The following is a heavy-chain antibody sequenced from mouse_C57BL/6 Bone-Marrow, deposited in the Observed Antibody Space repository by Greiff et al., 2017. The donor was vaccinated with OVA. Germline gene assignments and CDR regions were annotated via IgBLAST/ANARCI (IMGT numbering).Heavy chain of an antibody. J-gene: IGHJ1*03. D-gene: IGHD2-3*01. Sequence: EVQRVESGGGLVQPGGSLKLSCAASGFTFSDYYMYWVRQTPEKRLEWVAYISNGGCSTYYPDTVKGRFTISRDNAKNTLYLQRSRLKSEDTAMYYCARHGDGYWYFDVWGTGTTVTVSS. CDR3: ARHGDGYWYFDV. CDR1: GFTFSDYY. CDR2: ISNGGCST. V-gene: IGHV5-12*01.